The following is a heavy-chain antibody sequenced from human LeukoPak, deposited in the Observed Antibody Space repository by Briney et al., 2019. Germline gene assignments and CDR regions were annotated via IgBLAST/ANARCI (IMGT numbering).Heavy chain of an antibody. Sequence: ASVKVACKASGYTFTSYYMHWVRQAAGQGLEWMGIINPSGGSTSYAQNFQGRVTMTRDTSTSTVYMELSSLRSEDTAVYYCARSYCSSTSCYENWFDPWGQGTLVTVSS. CDR2: INPSGGST. V-gene: IGHV1-46*01. J-gene: IGHJ5*02. D-gene: IGHD2-2*01. CDR1: GYTFTSYY. CDR3: ARSYCSSTSCYENWFDP.